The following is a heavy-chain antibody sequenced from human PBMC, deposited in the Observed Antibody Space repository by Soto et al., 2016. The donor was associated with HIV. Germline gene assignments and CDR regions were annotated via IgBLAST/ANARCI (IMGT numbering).Heavy chain of an antibody. CDR1: GFTFSNFA. J-gene: IGHJ4*02. CDR3: TTDRIPNHYDSSGYFSY. V-gene: IGHV3-23*01. CDR2: ISGSGSNT. Sequence: EVQLWESGGGSAHPGGSLRLFCEGSGFTFSNFAMNWVRQAPGKGLEWVSGISGSGSNTYYADSVKGQFTVSRDNSRNTLYLQMNSLKTEDTAVYYCTTDRIPNHYDSSGYFSYWGQGTLVTVSS. D-gene: IGHD3-22*01.